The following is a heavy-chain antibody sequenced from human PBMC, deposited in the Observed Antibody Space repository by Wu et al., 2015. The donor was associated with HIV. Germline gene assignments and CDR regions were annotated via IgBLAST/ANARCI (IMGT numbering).Heavy chain of an antibody. V-gene: IGHV1-2*02. CDR2: INPNSGDT. CDR3: ARDHSSGWYNPQDAFDI. J-gene: IGHJ3*02. CDR1: GYSFTGYY. D-gene: IGHD6-19*01. Sequence: QVQLVQSGAEVKKPGASVKVSCKASGYSFTGYYIHWVRQAPGQGLEWMGWINPNSGDTSYAQKFQGRVTMTGDTSISTAYMELTRLRSDDTAVFYXARDHSSGWYNPQDAFDIWGQGTMVTVSS.